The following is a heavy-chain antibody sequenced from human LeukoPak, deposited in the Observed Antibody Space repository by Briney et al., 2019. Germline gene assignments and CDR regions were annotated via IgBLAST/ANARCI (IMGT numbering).Heavy chain of an antibody. CDR3: ARIYYDILTVYYSEY. J-gene: IGHJ4*02. D-gene: IGHD3-9*01. CDR1: GGSFSGYY. V-gene: IGHV4-34*01. CDR2: INHSGST. Sequence: PSETLSLTCAVFGGSFSGYYWSWIRQPPGKGLEWIGEINHSGSTNYNPSLKSRVTISVDTSKNQFSLKLSSVTAADTAVYYCARIYYDILTVYYSEYWGQGTLVTVSS.